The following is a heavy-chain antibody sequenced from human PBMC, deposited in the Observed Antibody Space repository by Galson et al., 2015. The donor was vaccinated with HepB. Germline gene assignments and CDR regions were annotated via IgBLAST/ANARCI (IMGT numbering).Heavy chain of an antibody. V-gene: IGHV3-74*01. Sequence: SLRLSCAASGFSFSNFWMHWVRQAPGKGLDWVSRINEDGSRTDYAASVKGRFTISRDNAKNSLYLQMNSLRAEDTAVYYCARDNHEEWLFYYFDYWGQGTLVTVSS. J-gene: IGHJ4*02. CDR3: ARDNHEEWLFYYFDY. CDR1: GFSFSNFW. D-gene: IGHD3-3*01. CDR2: INEDGSRT.